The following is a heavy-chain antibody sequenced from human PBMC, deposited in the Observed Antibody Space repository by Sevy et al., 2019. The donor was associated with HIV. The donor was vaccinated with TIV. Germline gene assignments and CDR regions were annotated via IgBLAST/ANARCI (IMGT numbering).Heavy chain of an antibody. D-gene: IGHD3-22*01. J-gene: IGHJ3*02. CDR3: ARVLTPLYDSGGYYPGDAFDI. Sequence: ASVKVSCKASGGTFSSYAISWVRQAPGQGLEWMGGIIPIFGTANYAQKFQGRVTITADESTSTAYMELSSLGSEDTAVYYCARVLTPLYDSGGYYPGDAFDIWGQGTMVTVSS. V-gene: IGHV1-69*13. CDR1: GGTFSSYA. CDR2: IIPIFGTA.